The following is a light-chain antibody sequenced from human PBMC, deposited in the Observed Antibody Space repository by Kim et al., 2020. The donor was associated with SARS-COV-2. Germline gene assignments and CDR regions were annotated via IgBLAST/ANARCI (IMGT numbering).Light chain of an antibody. CDR1: SSDVGGSEH. CDR3: TSSGSGATVI. J-gene: IGLJ2*01. Sequence: GQSMRKSCTGTSSDVGGSEHVSWYQQYPGKAPKLMIYDVTNRPSGVSTRFSASKSGNTASLTISGLQAEDEADYYCTSSGSGATVIFGGGTQLTVL. CDR2: DVT. V-gene: IGLV2-14*03.